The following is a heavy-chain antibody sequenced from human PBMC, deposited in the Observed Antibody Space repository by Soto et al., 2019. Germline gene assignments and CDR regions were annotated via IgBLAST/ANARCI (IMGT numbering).Heavy chain of an antibody. CDR2: VDPNGGGS. D-gene: IGHD4-17*01. CDR1: GYTFTNYG. CDR3: ATWVDYDDFEGFDF. V-gene: IGHV1-2*04. J-gene: IGHJ4*01. Sequence: ASVKVSCKASGYTFTNYGFSWVRQAPGQGLEWMGWVDPNGGGSNSAQKYQGSVTMTWDTSITTAYLDLTRLTTNDTATYFCATWVDYDDFEGFDFWG.